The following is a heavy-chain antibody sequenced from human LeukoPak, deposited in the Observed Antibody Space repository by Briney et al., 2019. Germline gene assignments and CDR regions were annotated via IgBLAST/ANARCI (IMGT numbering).Heavy chain of an antibody. CDR2: IYYSGST. D-gene: IGHD3-3*01. CDR3: ARVKIKGGITIFKEYHYMDV. Sequence: SETLSLTCAVYGGSFSSYYWSWIRQPPGKGPEWIGYIYYSGSTNYNPSLKSRVTISVDTSKNQFSLKLSSVTAADTAVYYCARVKIKGGITIFKEYHYMDVWGKGTTVTVSS. V-gene: IGHV4-59*01. J-gene: IGHJ6*03. CDR1: GGSFSSYY.